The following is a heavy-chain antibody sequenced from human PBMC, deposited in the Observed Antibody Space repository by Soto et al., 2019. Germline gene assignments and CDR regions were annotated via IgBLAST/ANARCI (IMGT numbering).Heavy chain of an antibody. CDR2: IYYSGST. CDR3: ARDSSGYYGY. Sequence: QVQLQESGPGLVKPSETLSLICAVSGDSISSGGYYWSWIRQHPGKGLEWIGYIYYSGSTYYNPSLKSRVTISVDTSKNQFSLKLSSVTAADTAVYYCARDSSGYYGYWGQGTLVTVSS. CDR1: GDSISSGGYY. J-gene: IGHJ4*02. V-gene: IGHV4-31*11. D-gene: IGHD3-22*01.